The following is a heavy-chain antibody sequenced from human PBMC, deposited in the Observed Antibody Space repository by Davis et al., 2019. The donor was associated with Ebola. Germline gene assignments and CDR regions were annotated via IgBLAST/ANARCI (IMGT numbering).Heavy chain of an antibody. D-gene: IGHD3-3*01. V-gene: IGHV3-21*01. J-gene: IGHJ6*03. CDR3: ASGVWSGYDDYYYMDV. CDR2: ISSSSSYI. Sequence: GESLKISCAASGFTFSSYSMNWVRQAPGKGLEWVSSISSSSSYIYYADSVKGRFTISRDNAKNSLYLQMNSLRAEDTAVYYCASGVWSGYDDYYYMDVWGKGTTVTVSS. CDR1: GFTFSSYS.